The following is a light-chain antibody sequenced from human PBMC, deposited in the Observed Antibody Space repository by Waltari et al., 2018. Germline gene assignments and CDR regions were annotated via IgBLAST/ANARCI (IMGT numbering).Light chain of an antibody. CDR3: AAWDDSLDGLL. CDR1: SSNIGTNP. Sequence: QSVLTQPPSASGTPGQRVTISCSGSSSNIGTNPVNWYQPLPGTAPTLLIFSHDQRPSGVPDRFSGSKSGTSASLAITGLQSDDEAYYYCAAWDDSLDGLLFGGGTKLTVL. CDR2: SHD. J-gene: IGLJ2*01. V-gene: IGLV1-44*01.